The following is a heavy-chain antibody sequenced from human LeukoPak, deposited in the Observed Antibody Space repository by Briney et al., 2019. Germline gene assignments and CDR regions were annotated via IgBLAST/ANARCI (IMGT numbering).Heavy chain of an antibody. J-gene: IGHJ4*02. CDR1: GGSISSYS. D-gene: IGHD3-10*01. CDR3: ARERGRGYFDY. CDR2: IYHSGST. V-gene: IGHV4-30-2*01. Sequence: SETLSLTCTVSGGSISSYSWSWIRQPPGKGLEWIGYIYHSGSTYYNPSLKSRVTISVDRSKNQFSLKLSSVTAADTAVYYCARERGRGYFDYWGQGTLVTVSS.